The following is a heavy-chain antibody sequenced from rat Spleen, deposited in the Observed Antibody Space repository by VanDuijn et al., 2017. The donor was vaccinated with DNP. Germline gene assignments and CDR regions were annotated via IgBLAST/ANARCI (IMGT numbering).Heavy chain of an antibody. CDR3: ARGADGFDY. D-gene: IGHD1-6*01. CDR1: GFTFSAYW. CDR2: INKDGTGT. V-gene: IGHV5-58*01. J-gene: IGHJ2*01. Sequence: EVQLVETGGGLVQPGRSLKLSCIASGFTFSAYWMYWIRQAPGKGLEWVSAINKDGTGTYYPDSVKGRFTISRDNAKNTQYLQMDSLRSDDTATYYCARGADGFDYWGQGVMVTVSS.